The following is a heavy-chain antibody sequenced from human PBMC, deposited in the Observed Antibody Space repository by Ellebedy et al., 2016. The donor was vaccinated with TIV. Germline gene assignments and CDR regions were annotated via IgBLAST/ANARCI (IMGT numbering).Heavy chain of an antibody. CDR2: INHSGST. V-gene: IGHV4-34*01. J-gene: IGHJ3*02. Sequence: MPSETLSLTCAVYGGSFSGYFWSWIRQSPGKGLEWIGEINHSGSTTYTASLKSRVTISVDTSKNQFSLKLSSVTAADTAVYYCARDPYCGGDCSNDAFDIWGQGTMVTVSS. D-gene: IGHD2-21*02. CDR1: GGSFSGYF. CDR3: ARDPYCGGDCSNDAFDI.